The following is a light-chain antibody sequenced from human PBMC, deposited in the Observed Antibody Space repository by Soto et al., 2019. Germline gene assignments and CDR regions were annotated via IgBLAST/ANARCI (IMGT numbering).Light chain of an antibody. CDR2: SNN. V-gene: IGLV1-44*01. CDR1: SSHIGSNT. J-gene: IGLJ2*01. CDR3: AAWDDSLNGSV. Sequence: QSVLTQPPSASGTPGQRVTISCSGSSSHIGSNTVNWYQQLPGTAPKLLIYSNNQRPSGVPDRFSGSKSGTSASLAISGLQSEDEADYYCAAWDDSLNGSVFGGGTTLTVL.